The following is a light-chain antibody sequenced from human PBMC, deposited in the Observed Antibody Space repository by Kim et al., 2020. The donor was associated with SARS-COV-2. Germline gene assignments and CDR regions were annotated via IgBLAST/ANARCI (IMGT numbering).Light chain of an antibody. V-gene: IGLV1-44*01. CDR2: HNH. CDR1: SSDIGSNA. Sequence: GQTVTISCSGSSSDIGSNAVNWFQQLPGTAPKLLIYHNHQRPSGVPDRFSGSRSGTSASLAISGLQSEDEADYYCSAWVDRLDGWVFGGGTQLTVL. CDR3: SAWVDRLDGWV. J-gene: IGLJ3*02.